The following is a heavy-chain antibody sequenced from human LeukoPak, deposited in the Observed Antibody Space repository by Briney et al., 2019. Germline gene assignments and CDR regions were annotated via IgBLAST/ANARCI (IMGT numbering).Heavy chain of an antibody. D-gene: IGHD3-16*01. CDR3: AREGHLGKYFDL. J-gene: IGHJ2*01. V-gene: IGHV3-53*01. CDR1: GITVSNNY. Sequence: GGSLRLSCAASGITVSNNYMSWVRQAPGKGLDWVSVMYVGGRPFYADSVQGRFTISRDNSKNTLYLQMNSLRVEDTAVYYCAREGHLGKYFDLWGRGTQVTVSS. CDR2: MYVGGRP.